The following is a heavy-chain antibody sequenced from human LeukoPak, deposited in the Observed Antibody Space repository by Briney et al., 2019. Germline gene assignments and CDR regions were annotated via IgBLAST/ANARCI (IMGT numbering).Heavy chain of an antibody. D-gene: IGHD6-13*01. J-gene: IGHJ5*02. V-gene: IGHV3-53*05. CDR1: GFTVSSNY. CDR3: AKDHGSSWYFRGDWFDP. CDR2: IYRGDNT. Sequence: PGGSLRLSCAASGFTVSSNYMSWVRQAPGKGLEWVSVIYRGDNTYYADSVKGRFTISRDNSKNMLYLQMNSLRAEDTAVYYCAKDHGSSWYFRGDWFDPWGQGTLVTVSS.